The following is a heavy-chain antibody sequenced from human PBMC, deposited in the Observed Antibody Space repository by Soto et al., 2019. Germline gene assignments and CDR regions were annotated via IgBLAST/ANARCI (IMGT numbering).Heavy chain of an antibody. J-gene: IGHJ4*02. Sequence: QVQLADSGGGVVQPGRSLRLSCVVSGFTFSPYGMHWVRQAPGKGLEWVAVISYDGSQEFYADSVRGRFTNSKDTPENTLHLQMNNLRPDDTAIYYCAKDRGHLVVVGSASNDHWGQGTLVTVSS. CDR2: ISYDGSQE. D-gene: IGHD2-15*01. CDR3: AKDRGHLVVVGSASNDH. V-gene: IGHV3-30*18. CDR1: GFTFSPYG.